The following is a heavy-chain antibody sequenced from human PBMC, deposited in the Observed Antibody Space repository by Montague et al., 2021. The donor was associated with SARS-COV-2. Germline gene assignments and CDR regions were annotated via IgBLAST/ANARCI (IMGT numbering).Heavy chain of an antibody. CDR3: ARLGGISLVGVVIRMYWFDP. D-gene: IGHD3-10*01. CDR1: GYSFTSYW. V-gene: IGHV5-51*01. Sequence: QSVAEVKKPGESLKISCKGSGYSFTSYWIGWVRQMPGKGLEWMGIINPGDSDTRYSPSFQGQVIISADKSISTAHLQWSSLKASDTAMYYCARLGGISLVGVVIRMYWFDPWGQGTLVTVSS. J-gene: IGHJ5*02. CDR2: INPGDSDT.